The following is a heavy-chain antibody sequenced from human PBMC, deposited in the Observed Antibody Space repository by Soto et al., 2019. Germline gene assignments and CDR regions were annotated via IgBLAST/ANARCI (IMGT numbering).Heavy chain of an antibody. J-gene: IGHJ6*03. CDR3: ARGRSVTIFGVVYYYYYMDV. Sequence: ASVKVSCKASGYTFTSYDINWVRPATGQGLEWMGWMNPNSGNTGYAQKFQGRVTMTRNTSISTAYMELSSLRSEDTAVYYCARGRSVTIFGVVYYYYYMDVWGKGTTVTVSS. CDR2: MNPNSGNT. V-gene: IGHV1-8*01. D-gene: IGHD3-3*01. CDR1: GYTFTSYD.